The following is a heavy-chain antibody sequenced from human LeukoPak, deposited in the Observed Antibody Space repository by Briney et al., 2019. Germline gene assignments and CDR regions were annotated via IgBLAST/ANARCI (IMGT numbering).Heavy chain of an antibody. CDR1: GYAFTSYY. Sequence: ASVKVSCKTSGYAFTSYYIHWVRRAPGQGLECMGWINPDSGDAYYAQKFRGTLTMTRDTSISTAYMELSGLTSDDAAVYYCARDHNGSCDYWGQGTLVSVSS. CDR3: ARDHNGSCDY. CDR2: INPDSGDA. V-gene: IGHV1-2*02. J-gene: IGHJ4*02. D-gene: IGHD1-26*01.